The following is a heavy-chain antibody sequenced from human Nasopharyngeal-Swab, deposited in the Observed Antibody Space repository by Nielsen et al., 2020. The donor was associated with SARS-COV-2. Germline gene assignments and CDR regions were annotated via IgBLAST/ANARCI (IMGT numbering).Heavy chain of an antibody. CDR1: GYTFTGYY. CDR3: ARVYWRNDSSPFDI. J-gene: IGHJ3*02. V-gene: IGHV1-69*13. CDR2: IIPIFGTA. D-gene: IGHD3-22*01. Sequence: SVKVSCKASGYTFTGYYMHWVRQAPGQGLEWMGGIIPIFGTANYAQKFQGRVTITADESTSTAYMELSSLRSEDTAVYYCARVYWRNDSSPFDIWGQGTMVTVSS.